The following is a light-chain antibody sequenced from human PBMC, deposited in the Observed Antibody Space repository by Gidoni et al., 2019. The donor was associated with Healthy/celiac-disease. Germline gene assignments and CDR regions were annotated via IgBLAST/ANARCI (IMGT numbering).Light chain of an antibody. CDR2: GAS. CDR1: QSVSSSY. V-gene: IGKV3-20*01. J-gene: IGKJ1*01. Sequence: EMVLTQPPGTLSLSPGERATLSCRASQSVSSSYLAWYQQKPGQAPRLLIYGASSRATGLPDRFSGSGSGTDFTLTISRLEPEDFAVYYCQQYGSSPWTFGQGTKVEIK. CDR3: QQYGSSPWT.